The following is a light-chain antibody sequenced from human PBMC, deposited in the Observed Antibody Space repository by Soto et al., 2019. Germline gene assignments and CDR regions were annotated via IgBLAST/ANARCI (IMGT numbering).Light chain of an antibody. Sequence: EIVLTQSPGTLSLSPGERATLSCRASQSVSSSYLAWYQQKPDQAPRLLIYGASSRATGIPDSFSGSGSGTDFTLTISRLEPEDFAVYYCQQYGSSPRTFGQGTKVEIK. CDR3: QQYGSSPRT. J-gene: IGKJ1*01. V-gene: IGKV3-20*01. CDR1: QSVSSSY. CDR2: GAS.